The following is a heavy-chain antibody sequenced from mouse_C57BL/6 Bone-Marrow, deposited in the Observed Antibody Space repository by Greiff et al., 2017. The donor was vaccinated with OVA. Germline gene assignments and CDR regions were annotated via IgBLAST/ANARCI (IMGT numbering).Heavy chain of an antibody. CDR2: LWSGGST. V-gene: IGHV2-2*01. CDR1: GFSLTSYG. J-gene: IGHJ4*01. Sequence: VKLMESGPGLVQPSQSLSITCTVSGFSLTSYGVHWVRQSPGKGLEWLGVLWSGGSTDYNAAFISRLSISKDNSKSQVFFKMNSLQADDTAIYYCARNTPLYYGSSYDAMDYWGQGTSVTVSS. D-gene: IGHD1-1*01. CDR3: ARNTPLYYGSSYDAMDY.